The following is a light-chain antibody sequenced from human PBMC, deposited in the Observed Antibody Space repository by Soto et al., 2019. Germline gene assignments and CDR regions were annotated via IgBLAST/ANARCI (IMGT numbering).Light chain of an antibody. Sequence: QSELTQPPSTSGTPGQRVTMSCSGSNSNIGTNTVYWYQQLPGTAPKLLIQSDNRRPSGVPDRFSASKSGTSASLAISGLQSEDEADYYCAAWDDSRIVVLFGGGTKVTVL. V-gene: IGLV1-44*01. CDR3: AAWDDSRIVVL. CDR1: NSNIGTNT. CDR2: SDN. J-gene: IGLJ2*01.